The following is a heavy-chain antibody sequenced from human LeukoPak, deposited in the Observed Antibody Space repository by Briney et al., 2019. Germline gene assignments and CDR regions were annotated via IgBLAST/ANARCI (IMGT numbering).Heavy chain of an antibody. CDR2: INWNGGST. CDR1: GFTFDDYG. Sequence: VGSLRLSCTASGFTFDDYGMSWVRQAPGKGLEWVSGINWNGGSTGYADSMKGRFTISRDSAKNSLYLQMNSLRAEDTAMYYCARGRGYGGYAIDYWGLGTLVTVSS. D-gene: IGHD5-12*01. CDR3: ARGRGYGGYAIDY. J-gene: IGHJ4*02. V-gene: IGHV3-20*04.